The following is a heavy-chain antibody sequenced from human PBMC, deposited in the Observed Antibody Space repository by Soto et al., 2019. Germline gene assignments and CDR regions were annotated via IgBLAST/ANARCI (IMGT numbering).Heavy chain of an antibody. D-gene: IGHD6-13*01. V-gene: IGHV4-39*07. CDR1: GGSVSTSSYY. J-gene: IGHJ6*02. CDR3: AREGVSSSWYNYYGMDV. Sequence: SETLSLTCTVSGGSVSTSSYYWGWIRQPPGRGLEWIGTVYYTGSTYYNPSLNSWVTISVDTSKNQFSLKLSSVTAADTAVYYCAREGVSSSWYNYYGMDVWGQGTTVTVSS. CDR2: VYYTGST.